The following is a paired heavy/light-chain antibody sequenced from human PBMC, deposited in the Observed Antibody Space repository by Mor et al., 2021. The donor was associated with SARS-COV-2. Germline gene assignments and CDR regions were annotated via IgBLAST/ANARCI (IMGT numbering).Heavy chain of an antibody. Sequence: QVQLQQSGPGLVKPSQTLSLTCAISGDSVSSNSVAWNWIRQSPSRGLEWLGRTYYRSKWYTEYALSVKSRIIINPDTSKNQYSLQLNSVTPEDTAVYYCASSGYTYGSTPMDVWGKGTTVTVSS. CDR3: ASSGYTYGSTPMDV. J-gene: IGHJ6*03. D-gene: IGHD5-18*01. V-gene: IGHV6-1*01. CDR1: GDSVSSNSVA. CDR2: TYYRSKWYT.
Light chain of an antibody. J-gene: IGKJ5*01. CDR2: AAS. V-gene: IGKV1-39*01. CDR3: QQGYSAPLT. Sequence: DIQMTQSPSSLSASVGDRVTITCRASQSIINYLNWYQQKPGKDPELLIYAASTLQSGVPPRFSGSGSGTDFTLTINSLQPEDSATFYCQQGYSAPLTFGQGTRLEIK. CDR1: QSIINY.